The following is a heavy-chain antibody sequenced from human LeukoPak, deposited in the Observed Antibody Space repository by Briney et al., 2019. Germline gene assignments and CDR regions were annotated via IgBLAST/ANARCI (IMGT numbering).Heavy chain of an antibody. D-gene: IGHD4-17*01. Sequence: PGGSLRLSCAASGFTFSNYWMHWVRQAPGKALLWVSRIKGDGSSIIYADSVKGRFTISRDNAKNTLYLQMTSLRAEDTAIYYCARVRMPTVTTGSWDYWGQGTLVTVSS. CDR3: ARVRMPTVTTGSWDY. CDR2: IKGDGSSI. J-gene: IGHJ4*02. V-gene: IGHV3-74*01. CDR1: GFTFSNYW.